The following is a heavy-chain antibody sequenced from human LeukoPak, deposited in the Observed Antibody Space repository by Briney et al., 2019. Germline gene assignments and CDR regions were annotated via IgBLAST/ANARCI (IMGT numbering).Heavy chain of an antibody. Sequence: PSETLSLTCTVSGGSISTLFWTWIRQSAGKGLEGSGRIYTATTYYNPSLHSRATISVDTSNTRFSLKLTSLTAADTAVYYSARGTQMTSFTGYYSFDYWGRGSLVTVSS. CDR3: ARGTQMTSFTGYYSFDY. D-gene: IGHD3-9*01. CDR1: GGSISTLF. J-gene: IGHJ4*02. CDR2: IYTATT. V-gene: IGHV4-4*07.